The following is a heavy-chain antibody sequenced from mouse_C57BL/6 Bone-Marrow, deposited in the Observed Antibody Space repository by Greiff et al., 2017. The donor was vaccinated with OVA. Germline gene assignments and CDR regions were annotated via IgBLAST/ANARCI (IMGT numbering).Heavy chain of an antibody. CDR2: IDPEDGDT. CDR1: GFNIKDYY. J-gene: IGHJ2*01. CDR3: TPIYYCGSSRYCFDY. Sequence: EVQLQESGAELVRPGASVKLSCTASGFNIKDYYMHWVKQRPEQGLEWIGRIDPEDGDTEYAPKFQGKATMTADTSSNTAYLQLSSLTSEDTPVYYCTPIYYCGSSRYCFDYWGQGTTLTVSS. V-gene: IGHV14-1*01. D-gene: IGHD1-1*01.